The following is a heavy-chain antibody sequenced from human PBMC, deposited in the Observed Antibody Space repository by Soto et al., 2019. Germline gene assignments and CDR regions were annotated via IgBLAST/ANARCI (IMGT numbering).Heavy chain of an antibody. J-gene: IGHJ4*02. D-gene: IGHD3-16*01. Sequence: QITLKESGPTLVKPTQTLTLTCTFSGFSLSTSGVGVGWIRQPPGKALEWLALIYWDDNKRYSPSLKSRFTITNATSKNQVVLIMTNMDPVDTATYYCAHSSAVITVIHGSFDYWGQGTLVTVSS. V-gene: IGHV2-5*02. CDR1: GFSLSTSGVG. CDR3: AHSSAVITVIHGSFDY. CDR2: IYWDDNK.